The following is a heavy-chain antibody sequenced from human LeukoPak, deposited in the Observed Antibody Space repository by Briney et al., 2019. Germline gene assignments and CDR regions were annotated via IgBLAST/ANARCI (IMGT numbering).Heavy chain of an antibody. CDR2: INPNSGGT. CDR1: GYTSTGYY. Sequence: ASVKVSCKASGYTSTGYYMHWVRQAPGQGLEWMGRINPNSGGTNYAQKFQGRVTMTRDTSISTACMELSRLRSDDTAVYYCALHFMVNGGSDYFDYWGQGTLVTVSS. CDR3: ALHFMVNGGSDYFDY. J-gene: IGHJ4*02. D-gene: IGHD4/OR15-4a*01. V-gene: IGHV1-2*06.